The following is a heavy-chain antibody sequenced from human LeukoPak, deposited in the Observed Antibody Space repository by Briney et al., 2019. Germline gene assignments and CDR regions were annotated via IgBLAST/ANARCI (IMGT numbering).Heavy chain of an antibody. Sequence: GGSLRLSCAASGFTFSSYSIDWVRQAPGKGLEWLSYISSSSSTIYFADSVKGRFTISRDNAKNSAYLYMNSLRAEDTAVYYCARVWSSGYTKDYWGQGTLVTVS. CDR3: ARVWSSGYTKDY. CDR2: ISSSSSTI. J-gene: IGHJ4*02. V-gene: IGHV3-48*04. D-gene: IGHD3-22*01. CDR1: GFTFSSYS.